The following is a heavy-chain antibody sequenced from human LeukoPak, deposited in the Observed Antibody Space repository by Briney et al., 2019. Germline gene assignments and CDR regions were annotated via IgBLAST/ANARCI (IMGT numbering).Heavy chain of an antibody. V-gene: IGHV1-69*04. CDR2: IIPILGIA. CDR3: ASPQPGGYSQLPGAFDI. Sequence: SVKVSCKASGGTFSSYAISWVRQAPGQGLEWMGRIIPILGIANYAQKFQGRVTITADKSTSTAYMELSSLRSEDTAVYYCASPQPGGYSQLPGAFDIWGQGTMVTVSS. D-gene: IGHD5-12*01. CDR1: GGTFSSYA. J-gene: IGHJ3*02.